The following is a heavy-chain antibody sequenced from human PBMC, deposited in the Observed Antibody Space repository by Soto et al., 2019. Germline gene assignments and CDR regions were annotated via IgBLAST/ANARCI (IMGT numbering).Heavy chain of an antibody. J-gene: IGHJ4*02. Sequence: PSETLSLTCTVSGGSISSSSYYWGWIRQPPGKGLEWIGSIFDSGSTYYNPSLKSRVTISVDTSKNQFSLKLSSVTAADTAVYYCARGLRYYYDSSGSPNFDYWGQGTLVTI. CDR1: GGSISSSSYY. CDR2: IFDSGST. CDR3: ARGLRYYYDSSGSPNFDY. D-gene: IGHD3-22*01. V-gene: IGHV4-39*01.